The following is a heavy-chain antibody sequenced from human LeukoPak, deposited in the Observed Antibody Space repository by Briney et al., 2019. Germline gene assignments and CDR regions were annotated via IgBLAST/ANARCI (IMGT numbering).Heavy chain of an antibody. V-gene: IGHV5-51*01. CDR1: GYKFPNQR. CDR2: IYPGDSDT. CDR3: ARRSVADTTGYGLDL. D-gene: IGHD4-11*01. Sequence: GESLKISCSASGYKFPNQRLAWVRQMPGKGLEWVGNIYPGDSDTRYNPSFQGHVTISADKSTSTAYLQWSHLQASDTAMYYCARRSVADTTGYGLDLWGQGTLVTVSS. J-gene: IGHJ3*01.